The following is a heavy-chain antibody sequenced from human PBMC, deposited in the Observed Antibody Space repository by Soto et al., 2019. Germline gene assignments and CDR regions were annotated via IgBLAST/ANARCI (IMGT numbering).Heavy chain of an antibody. CDR3: ARGFSGGDCYSLDY. D-gene: IGHD2-21*02. CDR1: GYTFTNYA. V-gene: IGHV1-3*01. Sequence: ASVKVSCKASGYTFTNYAMHWVRQAPGQRLEWMGWINAGNGNTKYSQKFQGRVTITRDTSASTAYMELSSLRSEDTAMYYCARGFSGGDCYSLDYWGQGTLVTVSS. CDR2: INAGNGNT. J-gene: IGHJ4*02.